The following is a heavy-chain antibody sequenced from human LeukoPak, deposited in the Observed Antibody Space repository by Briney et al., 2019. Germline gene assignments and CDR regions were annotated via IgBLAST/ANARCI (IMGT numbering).Heavy chain of an antibody. D-gene: IGHD6-6*01. CDR1: GGSISSSSYY. V-gene: IGHV4-61*05. Sequence: SETLSLTCTVSGGSISSSSYYWSWIRQPPGKGLEWIGYIYYSGSTNYNPSLKSRVTISVDTSKNQFSLKLSSVTAADTAIYYCARVHEGDISSYYFDYWGQGTLVTVSS. CDR3: ARVHEGDISSYYFDY. J-gene: IGHJ4*02. CDR2: IYYSGST.